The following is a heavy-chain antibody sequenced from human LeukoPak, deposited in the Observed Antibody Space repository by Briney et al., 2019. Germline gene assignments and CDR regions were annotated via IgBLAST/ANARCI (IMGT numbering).Heavy chain of an antibody. V-gene: IGHV4-30-4*08. D-gene: IGHD3-3*01. CDR1: GGSISSGDYY. J-gene: IGHJ4*02. CDR3: ARASGYDFWSGYYIGY. Sequence: SSQTLSLTCSVSGGSISSGDYYWSWIRQPPGKGLEWIGYIYYSGSTYYNPSLKSRVTISVDTSKNQFSLKLSSVTAADTAVYYCARASGYDFWSGYYIGYWGQGTLVTVSS. CDR2: IYYSGST.